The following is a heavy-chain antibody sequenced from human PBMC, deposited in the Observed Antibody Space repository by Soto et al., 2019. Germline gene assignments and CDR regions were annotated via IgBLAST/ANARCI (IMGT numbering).Heavy chain of an antibody. CDR2: ISAYNGNT. D-gene: IGHD2-15*01. J-gene: IGHJ4*02. CDR1: GYTFTSYG. V-gene: IGHV1-18*01. CDR3: ARDIGRRYCSGGSCSRNYFDY. Sequence: GASVKVSCKASGYTFTSYGISWVRQAPGQGLEWMGWISAYNGNTNYAQKLQGRVTMTTDTSTSTAYMELRSLRSDDTAVYYCARDIGRRYCSGGSCSRNYFDYWGQGTLVTVSS.